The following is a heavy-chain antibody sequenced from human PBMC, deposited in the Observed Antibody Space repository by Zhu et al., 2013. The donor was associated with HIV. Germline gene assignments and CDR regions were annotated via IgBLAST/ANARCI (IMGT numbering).Heavy chain of an antibody. CDR2: IVVGSGNT. CDR3: AADQGGSYYYYYGMDV. J-gene: IGHJ6*02. D-gene: IGHD1-26*01. CDR1: GFTFTSSA. Sequence: QMQLVQSGPEVKKPGTSVKVSCKASGFTFTSSAVQWVRQARGQRLEWIGWIVVGSGNTNYAQKFQERVTITRDMSTSTAYMELSSLRSEDTAVYYCAADQGGSYYYYYGMDVVGPRDHGHRLL. V-gene: IGHV1-58*01.